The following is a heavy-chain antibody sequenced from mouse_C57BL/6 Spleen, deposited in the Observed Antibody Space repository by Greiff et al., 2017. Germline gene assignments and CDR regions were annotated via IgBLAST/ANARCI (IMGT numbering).Heavy chain of an antibody. D-gene: IGHD3-3*01. V-gene: IGHV1-54*01. Sequence: QVQLQQSGAELVRPGTSVKVSCKASGYAFTNYLIAWVKQRPGQCLEWIGVINPGSGGTNYNEKFKGKATLTADKSSSTAYMQLSSLTSEDSAGYFGARGGTAEAEVDYWGQGTSVTVSS. CDR2: INPGSGGT. CDR1: GYAFTNYL. J-gene: IGHJ4*01. CDR3: ARGGTAEAEVDY.